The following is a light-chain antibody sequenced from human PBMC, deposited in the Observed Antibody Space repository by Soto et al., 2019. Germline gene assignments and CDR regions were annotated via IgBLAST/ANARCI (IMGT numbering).Light chain of an antibody. CDR2: EVT. J-gene: IGLJ3*02. CDR1: SGDIGGYNY. Sequence: QSALTQPASVSGSPGQSITISCTGTSGDIGGYNYVSWYQQHPGKAPKLLISEVTNRPSGVSNRFSGSKSGNTASLTISGLQAEDEADYYCNSYTSTNTWVFGGGTKLTVL. V-gene: IGLV2-14*01. CDR3: NSYTSTNTWV.